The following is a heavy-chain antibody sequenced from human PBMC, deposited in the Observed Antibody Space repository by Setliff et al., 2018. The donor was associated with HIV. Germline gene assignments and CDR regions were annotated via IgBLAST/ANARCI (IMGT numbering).Heavy chain of an antibody. CDR1: DGSFSDYY. D-gene: IGHD3-9*01. CDR2: ICHTGST. CDR3: ARGRHYYDILTGYYKEVEYFHY. V-gene: IGHV4-34*01. J-gene: IGHJ4*01. Sequence: ETLSLTCAVYDGSFSDYYWTWIRQTPGKGLEWIGEICHTGSTNYNPSLKSRVTISVDTSKNQFSLRLTSVTAADTAVYYCARGRHYYDILTGYYKEVEYFHYWGQGTVVTV.